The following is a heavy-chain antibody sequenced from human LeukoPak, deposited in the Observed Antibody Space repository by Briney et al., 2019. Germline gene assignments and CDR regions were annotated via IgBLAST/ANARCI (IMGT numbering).Heavy chain of an antibody. CDR2: ISPGGSTI. D-gene: IGHD4-17*01. CDR1: GFIFRSHG. CDR3: ARVRGPTVTTMYFDY. V-gene: IGHV3-48*04. Sequence: GGSLRLSCAGSGFIFRSHGMIWVRQAPGRGLEWVSYISPGGSTIYYADSMKGRFTVSRDDAKNSLSLHMNSLRAEDTAVYYCARVRGPTVTTMYFDYWGQGTLVTVSS. J-gene: IGHJ4*02.